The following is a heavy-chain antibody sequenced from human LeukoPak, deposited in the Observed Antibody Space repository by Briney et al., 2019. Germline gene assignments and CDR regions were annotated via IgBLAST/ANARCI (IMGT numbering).Heavy chain of an antibody. CDR2: ISTTSSHI. CDR3: ARVAYGDYYLDY. D-gene: IGHD4-17*01. J-gene: IGHJ4*02. V-gene: IGHV3-21*01. CDR1: GFTLSSYN. Sequence: PGGSLRLSCAASGFTLSSYNMNWVRQAPGKGLGWVSSISTTSSHIYYADSVKGRFTASRDYAKNSLFLQMTSLRAEDTAVYYCARVAYGDYYLDYWGQGTLVTVSS.